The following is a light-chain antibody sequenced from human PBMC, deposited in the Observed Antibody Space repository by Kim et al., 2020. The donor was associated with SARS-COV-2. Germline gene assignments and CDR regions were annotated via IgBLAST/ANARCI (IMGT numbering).Light chain of an antibody. CDR2: QDS. CDR3: QAWDSSTAR. Sequence: SYELTQPPSVSVSPGQTASITCSGDKLGDKYACWYQQKPGQSPVLVIYQDSKRPSGIPERFSGSNSGNTATLTISGTQAMDEADSYCQAWDSSTARFGGG. J-gene: IGLJ2*01. CDR1: KLGDKY. V-gene: IGLV3-1*01.